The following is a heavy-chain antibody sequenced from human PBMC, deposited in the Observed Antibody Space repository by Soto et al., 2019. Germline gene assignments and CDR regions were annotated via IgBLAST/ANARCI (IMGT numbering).Heavy chain of an antibody. CDR2: IYYSGST. CDR3: ARIALHKHYDSSGKDNAFDI. Sequence: SETLSLTCTVSGGSISSYYWSWIRQPPGKGLEWIGYIYYSGSTNYNPSLKSRVTISVDTSKNQFSLKLSSVTAADTAVYYCARIALHKHYDSSGKDNAFDIWGQGTMVTVSS. CDR1: GGSISSYY. V-gene: IGHV4-59*01. D-gene: IGHD3-22*01. J-gene: IGHJ3*02.